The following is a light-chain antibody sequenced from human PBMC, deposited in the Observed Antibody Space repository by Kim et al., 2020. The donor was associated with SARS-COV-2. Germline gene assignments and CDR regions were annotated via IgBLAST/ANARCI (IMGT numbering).Light chain of an antibody. J-gene: IGKJ4*01. CDR1: QGIGSS. V-gene: IGKV6-21*02. Sequence: VTPNEKVTITCRASQGIGSSLHWFQQKPDQSPKLLIKYVSQSISGVPSRFSGSGSGTDFTLTINGLEAEDAATHYCHQSSRLPLTFGGGTKVDIK. CDR3: HQSSRLPLT. CDR2: YVS.